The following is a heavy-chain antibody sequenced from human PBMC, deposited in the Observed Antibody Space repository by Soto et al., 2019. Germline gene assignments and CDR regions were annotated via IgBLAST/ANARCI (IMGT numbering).Heavy chain of an antibody. V-gene: IGHV4-39*01. CDR3: VRQSSGAWPFQY. CDR1: GASITNKNYF. CDR2: MYYSVNN. D-gene: IGHD3-3*01. J-gene: IGHJ1*01. Sequence: QLQLQESGPGLVKPSETLSLTCTVSGASITNKNYFWGWIRQPPGKGLEWIARMYYSVNNYYSPFLTSRGTLSVDTPNNQFSLKLNSVTAADTAVYFCVRQSSGAWPFQYWGLGTLVTVSS.